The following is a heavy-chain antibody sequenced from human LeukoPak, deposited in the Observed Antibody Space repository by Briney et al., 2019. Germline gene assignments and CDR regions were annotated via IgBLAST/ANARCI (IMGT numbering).Heavy chain of an antibody. CDR1: GGSLSSYA. CDR2: IIVTFGTT. D-gene: IGHD3-3*01. J-gene: IGHJ3*01. V-gene: IGHV1-69*06. CDR3: AIDTQYNFWVGHPILQAFDV. Sequence: GASVKVSCKASGGSLSSYAVSWVRLAPGQGPEWMGVIIVTFGTTTYAPKFQSRVTITADKSTNTAYLEVTTLRSEDTAMYYCAIDTQYNFWVGHPILQAFDVWGQGTMLTVSS.